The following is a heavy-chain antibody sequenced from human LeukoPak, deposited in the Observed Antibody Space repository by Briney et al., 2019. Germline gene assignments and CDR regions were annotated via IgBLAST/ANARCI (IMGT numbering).Heavy chain of an antibody. J-gene: IGHJ4*02. D-gene: IGHD3-10*01. CDR1: GGTFSSYA. Sequence: GGSLRLTCAASGGTFSSYAWSWVGQAPGKGLEWVSAISGSGGSTYYADSVKGRFTISRDNSKNTLYLKMNSLRAEDTAVYYCAKDRLMVRGSYYFDYWGQGTLVTVSS. V-gene: IGHV3-23*01. CDR2: ISGSGGST. CDR3: AKDRLMVRGSYYFDY.